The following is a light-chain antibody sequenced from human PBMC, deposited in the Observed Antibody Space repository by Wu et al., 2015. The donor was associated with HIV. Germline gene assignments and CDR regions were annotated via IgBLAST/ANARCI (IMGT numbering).Light chain of an antibody. CDR1: QSVSSY. V-gene: IGKV3-20*01. Sequence: EIVLTQSPGTLSLSPGERATLSCGASQSVSSYLAWYQQKPGQAPRLLIYAASSRATGIPDRFSGSGSGTDFTLTISRLEPEDFAVYYCQQYDGSPRTFGQGTKVEMK. J-gene: IGKJ1*01. CDR3: QQYDGSPRT. CDR2: AAS.